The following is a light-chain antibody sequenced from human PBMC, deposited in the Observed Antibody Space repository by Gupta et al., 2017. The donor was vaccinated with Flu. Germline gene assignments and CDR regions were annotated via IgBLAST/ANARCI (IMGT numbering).Light chain of an antibody. J-gene: IGKJ2*03. CDR2: QAS. Sequence: DRVTITCRASQSINSWLAWYQQKPGKAPKLLIYQASVLESGVPSRFSGSGSGTEFTLTISCLQPDDFAAYYCQQYSSYSGYSFGQGTKVEIK. CDR3: QQYSSYSGYS. CDR1: QSINSW. V-gene: IGKV1-5*03.